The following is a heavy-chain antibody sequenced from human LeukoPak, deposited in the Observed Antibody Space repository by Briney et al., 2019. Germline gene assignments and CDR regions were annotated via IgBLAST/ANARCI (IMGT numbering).Heavy chain of an antibody. J-gene: IGHJ6*03. CDR3: ARAPRAARSYYYYYMDV. CDR2: MSGSGGRT. Sequence: GGSLRLSCAASGFTFNTYAMSWVRQAPGKGLEWVSAMSGSGGRTYYADSVKGRFTISRDNSKNTLYLQMNSLRAEDTAVYYCARAPRAARSYYYYYMDVWGKGTTVTVSS. V-gene: IGHV3-23*01. CDR1: GFTFNTYA. D-gene: IGHD6-6*01.